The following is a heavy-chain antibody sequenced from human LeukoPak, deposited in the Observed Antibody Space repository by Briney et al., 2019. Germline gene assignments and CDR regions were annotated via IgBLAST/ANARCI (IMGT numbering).Heavy chain of an antibody. CDR1: GGSISSYY. J-gene: IGHJ4*02. Sequence: SETLSLTCTVSGGSISSYYWSWIRQPPGKGLEWIGYIYYSGSTNYNPSLKSRVTISVDTSKNQFSLKLSSATAADTAVYYCARVPPPGYFDYWGQGTLVTVSS. CDR3: ARVPPPGYFDY. V-gene: IGHV4-59*01. CDR2: IYYSGST.